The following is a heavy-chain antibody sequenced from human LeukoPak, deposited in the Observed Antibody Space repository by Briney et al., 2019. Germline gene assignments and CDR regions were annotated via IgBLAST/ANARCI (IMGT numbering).Heavy chain of an antibody. J-gene: IGHJ4*02. V-gene: IGHV4-61*02. D-gene: IGHD2-2*01. CDR2: IYTSGST. CDR1: GDSISSGDHY. Sequence: PSETLSLTCTVSGDSISSGDHYWSWIRQPAGKGLEWIGRIYTSGSTKYNPSLKSRVTISVDTSKNQISLRLNSVTAADTAVYYCARAKSAEAAAKTPPFYDYWGQGTLVTVSS. CDR3: ARAKSAEAAAKTPPFYDY.